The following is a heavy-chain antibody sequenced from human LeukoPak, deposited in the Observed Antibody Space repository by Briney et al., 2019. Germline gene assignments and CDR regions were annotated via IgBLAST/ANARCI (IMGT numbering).Heavy chain of an antibody. CDR2: INPNSGGT. CDR3: ARVLPYSGSWYLWFDP. V-gene: IGHV1-2*06. CDR1: GYTFTGYY. D-gene: IGHD6-13*01. Sequence: ASVKVSCKASGYTFTGYYMHWVRQAPGQGLEWMGRINPNSGGTNYAQKFQGRVTMTRDTSISTAYMELSRLRSDDTAVYYCARVLPYSGSWYLWFDPWGQGTLVTVSS. J-gene: IGHJ5*02.